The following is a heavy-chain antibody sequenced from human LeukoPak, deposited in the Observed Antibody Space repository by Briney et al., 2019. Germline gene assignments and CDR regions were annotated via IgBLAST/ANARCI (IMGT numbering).Heavy chain of an antibody. CDR1: GITFSSND. J-gene: IGHJ3*01. CDR3: AGILRGSFDL. Sequence: GGSLRLSCAASGITFSSNDMTWVRQAPGRGLEWVSLIYSGGRSDYADSVKGRFIMSRDNSKNTLSLQMYSLSAEDTDVYYCAGILRGSFDLWGQGTLVTVSS. V-gene: IGHV3-53*01. CDR2: IYSGGRS.